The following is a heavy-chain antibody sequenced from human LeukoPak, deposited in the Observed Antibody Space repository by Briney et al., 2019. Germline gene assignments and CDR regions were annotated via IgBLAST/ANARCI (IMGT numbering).Heavy chain of an antibody. J-gene: IGHJ4*02. D-gene: IGHD3-22*01. CDR1: GFIISDHY. Sequence: GSLRLSCAASGFIISDHYMDWVRQAPGKGLEWVGRSRNKANSYSTEYAASVKGRFTISRDDSKNSLYLQMNSLKTEDTAVYYRARAGDYYSTGDCWGQGTLVTVSS. V-gene: IGHV3-72*01. CDR3: ARAGDYYSTGDC. CDR2: SRNKANSYST.